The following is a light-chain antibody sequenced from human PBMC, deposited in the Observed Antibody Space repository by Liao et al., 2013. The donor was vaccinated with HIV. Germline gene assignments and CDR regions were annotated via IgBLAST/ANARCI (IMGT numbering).Light chain of an antibody. CDR1: NIGTKS. V-gene: IGLV3-21*01. J-gene: IGLJ3*02. CDR3: QAWDSSTARV. CDR2: YDS. Sequence: SYVLTQPPSVSVAPGKSARITCGGNNIGTKSVHWYQQKPGQAPVLIIYYDSDRPSGIPERFSGSNSGNTATLTISGTQAIDEADYYCQAWDSSTARVFGGGTKLTVL.